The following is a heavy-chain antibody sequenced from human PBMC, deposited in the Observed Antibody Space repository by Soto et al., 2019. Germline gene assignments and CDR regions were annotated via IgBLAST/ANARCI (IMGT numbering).Heavy chain of an antibody. J-gene: IGHJ4*02. Sequence: QVQLVQSGAEVKKPGASVKVSCKASGYTFTSYAMHWVRQAPGQRLEWMGWINAGNGNTKYSQKFQGRVTITRDTSASTAYMELSSLRSEDTAVYYCARHRIMITFGGVIVPGYWGQGTLVTVSS. CDR3: ARHRIMITFGGVIVPGY. D-gene: IGHD3-16*02. CDR2: INAGNGNT. V-gene: IGHV1-3*01. CDR1: GYTFTSYA.